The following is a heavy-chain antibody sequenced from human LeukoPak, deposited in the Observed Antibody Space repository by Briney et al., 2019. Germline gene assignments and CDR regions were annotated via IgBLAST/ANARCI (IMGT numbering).Heavy chain of an antibody. CDR3: ARAPLRYFGVYYFDY. J-gene: IGHJ4*02. V-gene: IGHV4-34*01. D-gene: IGHD3-9*01. Sequence: PSETLSLTCTVSGGSISSYYWSWIRQPPGKGLEWIGEINHSGSTNYNPSLKSRVTISVDTSKNQFSLKLSSVTAADTAVYYCARAPLRYFGVYYFDYWGQGTLVTVSS. CDR1: GGSISSYY. CDR2: INHSGST.